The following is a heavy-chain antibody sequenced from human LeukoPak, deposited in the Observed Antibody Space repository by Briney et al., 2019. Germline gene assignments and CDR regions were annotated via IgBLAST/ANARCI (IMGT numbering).Heavy chain of an antibody. J-gene: IGHJ3*02. CDR1: GYTFTGYY. Sequence: GASVKVSCKASGYTFTGYYMHWVRQAPGQGLEWMGGINPNSGGTNYAQKFQGRVTMTRDSSISTAYMELSRLRSDDTALYYCARPRSPPPSDAFDIWGQGTMVTVSS. V-gene: IGHV1-2*02. CDR2: INPNSGGT. CDR3: ARPRSPPPSDAFDI.